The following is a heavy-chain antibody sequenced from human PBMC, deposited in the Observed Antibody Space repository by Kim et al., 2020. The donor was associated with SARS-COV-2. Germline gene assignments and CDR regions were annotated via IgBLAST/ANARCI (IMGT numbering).Heavy chain of an antibody. CDR3: ARGLGPYCSSTSCYGLDV. CDR2: IDHSGST. Sequence: SETLSLTCAVYGGSFSGYYWSWIRQPPGKGLEWIGEIDHSGSTNYESSLKSRVTISVDTSKNQFSLNLTSVTAADTAVYFCARGLGPYCSSTSCYGLDV. D-gene: IGHD2-2*01. CDR1: GGSFSGYY. V-gene: IGHV4-34*01. J-gene: IGHJ6*01.